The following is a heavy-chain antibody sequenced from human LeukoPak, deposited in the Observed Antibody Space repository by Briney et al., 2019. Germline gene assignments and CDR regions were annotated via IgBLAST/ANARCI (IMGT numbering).Heavy chain of an antibody. CDR2: INPNSGGT. D-gene: IGHD1-26*01. Sequence: ASVKVSCKASGYTFTGYYMHWVRQAPGQGLEWMGWINPNSGGTHYAQKFQGRVTMNRDTSISTAYMELSRLRSDDTAVYYCARDKAEEWELLPSTIDYWGQGTLVTVSS. CDR1: GYTFTGYY. V-gene: IGHV1-2*02. CDR3: ARDKAEEWELLPSTIDY. J-gene: IGHJ4*02.